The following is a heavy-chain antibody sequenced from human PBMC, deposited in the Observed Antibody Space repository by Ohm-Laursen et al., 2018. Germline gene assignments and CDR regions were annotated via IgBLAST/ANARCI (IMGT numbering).Heavy chain of an antibody. CDR3: ARLLSGSPPEDY. J-gene: IGHJ4*02. Sequence: SLRLSCTASGFTFSDYYMTWNRQAPGKGLEWVSYITSSGSTIYYADSVKGRFTISRDNAKNSLYLQMNSLRPEDTAVYYCARLLSGSPPEDYWGQGTLVTVSS. CDR2: ITSSGSTI. D-gene: IGHD1-26*01. CDR1: GFTFSDYY. V-gene: IGHV3-11*01.